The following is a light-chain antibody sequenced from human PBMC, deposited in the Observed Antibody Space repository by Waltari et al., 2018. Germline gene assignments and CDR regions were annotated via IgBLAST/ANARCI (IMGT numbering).Light chain of an antibody. CDR3: SSYTSSSTRV. CDR2: DVS. J-gene: IGLJ1*01. Sequence: QSALPQPASVSGSPGQSITISCTGTTRDVGGYNYGSWYQQHPGKAPKLMIYDVSNRPSGVSNRFSGSKSGNTASLTISGLQAEDEADYYCSSYTSSSTRVFGTGTKVTVL. CDR1: TRDVGGYNY. V-gene: IGLV2-14*03.